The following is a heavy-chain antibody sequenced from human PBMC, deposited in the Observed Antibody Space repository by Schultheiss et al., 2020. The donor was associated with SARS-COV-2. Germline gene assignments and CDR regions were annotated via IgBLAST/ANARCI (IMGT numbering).Heavy chain of an antibody. V-gene: IGHV3-15*01. CDR3: TTVLYYDYVWGSYRLYDY. J-gene: IGHJ4*02. D-gene: IGHD3-16*02. CDR2: IKSKTDGGTT. Sequence: GGSLRLSCAASGFTFSSYAMSWVRQAPGKGLEWVGRIKSKTDGGTTDYAAPVKGRFTISRDDSKNTLYLQMNSLKTEDTAVYYCTTVLYYDYVWGSYRLYDYWGQGTLVTVSS. CDR1: GFTFSSYA.